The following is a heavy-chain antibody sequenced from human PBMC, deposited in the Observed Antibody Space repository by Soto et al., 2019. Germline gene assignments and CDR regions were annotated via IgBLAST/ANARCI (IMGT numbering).Heavy chain of an antibody. V-gene: IGHV5-51*01. J-gene: IGHJ6*02. CDR2: IYPGDSDT. CDR3: AASIFYYGMDV. CDR1: GYTFTNYW. Sequence: PGESLKISCKGSGYTFTNYWIGWVRQMPGKGPEWMGIIYPGDSDTKYNPSFQGQVTISADKSITTTYLQLSSLKASDTAIYYCAASIFYYGMDVWGQGTTVTVS.